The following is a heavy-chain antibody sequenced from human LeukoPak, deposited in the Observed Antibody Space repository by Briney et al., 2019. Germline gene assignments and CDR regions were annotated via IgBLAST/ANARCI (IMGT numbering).Heavy chain of an antibody. CDR2: IYPGDSDT. J-gene: IGHJ6*02. Sequence: GESLKISCKGSGYSFTSYWIGWVRQMPGKGLEWMGIIYPGDSDTRYSPSFQGQVTISADKSISTAYLQWSSLKASDTAMYYCARGIWSDSSSEYYYYGMDVWGQGTTVTVSS. CDR1: GYSFTSYW. V-gene: IGHV5-51*01. D-gene: IGHD3-3*01. CDR3: ARGIWSDSSSEYYYYGMDV.